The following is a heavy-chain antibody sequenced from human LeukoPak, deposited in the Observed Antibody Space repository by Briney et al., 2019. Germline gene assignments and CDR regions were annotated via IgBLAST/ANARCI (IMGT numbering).Heavy chain of an antibody. D-gene: IGHD3-22*01. CDR3: ATDREDYDSSGYYLSDAFDI. CDR2: ISSSSTTI. J-gene: IGHJ3*02. V-gene: IGHV3-48*01. Sequence: PVGSLRLSCAVSGFTFSGYSMKWVRQAPGKGLEWVSFISSSSTTIYHADSVKGRFTVSRDNAKNSLYLQMDSLRAEDTAVYYCATDREDYDSSGYYLSDAFDIWGQGTMVTVSS. CDR1: GFTFSGYS.